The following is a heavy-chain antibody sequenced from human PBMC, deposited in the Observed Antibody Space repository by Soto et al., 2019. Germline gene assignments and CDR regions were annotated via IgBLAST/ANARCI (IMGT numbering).Heavy chain of an antibody. D-gene: IGHD6-13*01. CDR1: GYTFTSYG. Sequence: QVQLVQSGAEVKKPGASVKVSCKASGYTFTSYGISWVRQAPGQGLEWMGWISAYNGNTNYAQKLQGRVTMTTDTSTSTAYMELRSPRSDDTAVYYCARDPSQYSSSWYWFDPWGQGTLVTVSS. J-gene: IGHJ5*02. CDR3: ARDPSQYSSSWYWFDP. V-gene: IGHV1-18*01. CDR2: ISAYNGNT.